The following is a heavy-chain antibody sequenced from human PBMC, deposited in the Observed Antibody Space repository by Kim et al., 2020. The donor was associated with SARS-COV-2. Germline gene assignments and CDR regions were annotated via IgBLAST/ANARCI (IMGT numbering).Heavy chain of an antibody. CDR2: ISAYNGNT. CDR1: GYTFTSYG. CDR3: ARDYYGSGSRGYYFDY. J-gene: IGHJ4*02. V-gene: IGHV1-18*04. D-gene: IGHD3-10*01. Sequence: ASVKVSCKASGYTFTSYGISWVRQAPGQGLEWMGWISAYNGNTNYAQKLQGRVTMTTDTSTSTAYMELRSLRSDDTAVYYCARDYYGSGSRGYYFDYWGQGTLVTVSS.